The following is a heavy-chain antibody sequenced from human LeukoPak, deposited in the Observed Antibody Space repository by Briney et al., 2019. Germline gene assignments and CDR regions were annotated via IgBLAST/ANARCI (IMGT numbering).Heavy chain of an antibody. V-gene: IGHV3-33*01. J-gene: IGHJ4*02. Sequence: GGSLRLSCAASGFTFSSYGMHWVRQAPGKGLEWVAVMWYDGSSKYYADSVKGRFTISRDNSKNTLYLQMNSLRAEDTAVYYCARDSGYPLYYFDYWGQGTLVTVSS. CDR1: GFTFSSYG. D-gene: IGHD3-22*01. CDR3: ARDSGYPLYYFDY. CDR2: MWYDGSSK.